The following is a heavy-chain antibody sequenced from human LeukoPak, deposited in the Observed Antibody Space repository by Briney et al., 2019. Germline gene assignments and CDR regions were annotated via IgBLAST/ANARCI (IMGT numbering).Heavy chain of an antibody. J-gene: IGHJ6*02. V-gene: IGHV4-39*07. D-gene: IGHD2-2*01. CDR1: GGSISSSSYY. CDR2: IYYSGST. Sequence: SESLSLTCTVSGGSISSSSYYWGWIRQPPGKGLEWIGSIYYSGSTYYNPSLKSRVTISVDTSKNQFSLKLSSVTAADTAVYYCARDIVVVPAAMNYYYGMDVWGQGTTVTVSS. CDR3: ARDIVVVPAAMNYYYGMDV.